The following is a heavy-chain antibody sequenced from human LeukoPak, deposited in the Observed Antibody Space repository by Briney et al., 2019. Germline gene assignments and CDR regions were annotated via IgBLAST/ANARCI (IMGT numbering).Heavy chain of an antibody. J-gene: IGHJ4*02. CDR1: GYSFTNHW. V-gene: IGHV5-51*01. CDR3: ARHQGSSGNDY. Sequence: GESLQISCKGPGYSFTNHWIGWVRQLPGKGLEWMGIIYPGDSDTRYSPSFQGQVTISADKSISTAYLQWSSLKASDTAMYYCARHQGSSGNDYWGQGTLVTVSS. CDR2: IYPGDSDT. D-gene: IGHD1-26*01.